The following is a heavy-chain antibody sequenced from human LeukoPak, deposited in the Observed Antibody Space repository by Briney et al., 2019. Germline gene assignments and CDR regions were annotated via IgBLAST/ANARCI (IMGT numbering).Heavy chain of an antibody. CDR1: GYVVTAHY. CDR3: AKVTRIAMFGTVNNYFDY. Sequence: ASVNVSYTASGYVVTAHYMYWVRQAPGQGLEWMGWINPNSGGTNYAHKFQGRVTMTRDTSINTAYMELSSLRSDDTAVYYCAKVTRIAMFGTVNNYFDYWGQGTLVTVSS. D-gene: IGHD3-3*01. V-gene: IGHV1-2*02. J-gene: IGHJ4*02. CDR2: INPNSGGT.